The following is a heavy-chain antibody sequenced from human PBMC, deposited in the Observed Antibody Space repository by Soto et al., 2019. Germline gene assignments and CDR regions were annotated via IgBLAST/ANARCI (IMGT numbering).Heavy chain of an antibody. D-gene: IGHD2-2*01. CDR3: ARDTSGSDCSSTSCPVYGMDV. Sequence: KASETLSLTCAVSGGSISSGGYSWSWIRQPPGKGLEWIGYIYHSGSTYYNPSLKSRVTISVDRSKNQFSLKLSSVTAADTAVYYCARDTSGSDCSSTSCPVYGMDVWGQGTTVTVSS. V-gene: IGHV4-30-2*01. CDR1: GGSISSGGYS. CDR2: IYHSGST. J-gene: IGHJ6*02.